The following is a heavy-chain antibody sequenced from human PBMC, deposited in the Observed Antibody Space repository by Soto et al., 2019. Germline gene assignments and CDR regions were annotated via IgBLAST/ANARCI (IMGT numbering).Heavy chain of an antibody. CDR1: GFTFSSYG. D-gene: IGHD2-15*01. J-gene: IGHJ6*03. CDR2: ISYDGSNK. CDR3: AKDTQYCSGGSCYPYYYYYYMDV. V-gene: IGHV3-30*18. Sequence: GSLRLSCAASGFTFSSYGMHWVRQAPGKGLEWVAVISYDGSNKYYADSVKGRFTISRDNSKNTLYLQMNSLRAEDTAVYYCAKDTQYCSGGSCYPYYYYYYMDVWGKGTTVTVSS.